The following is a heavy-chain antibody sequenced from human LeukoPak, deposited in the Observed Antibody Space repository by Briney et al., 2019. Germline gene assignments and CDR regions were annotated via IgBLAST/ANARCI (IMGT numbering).Heavy chain of an antibody. D-gene: IGHD3-22*01. J-gene: IGHJ4*02. Sequence: PSETLSLTCTVSGYSISTGYYWAWIRQSPGRGLEWIGSIYASGSKYYNPSLKSRVTISVDTSKNQFSLELTSVTAADTAVYYCARDSLESGFYDDSGYSAPCDYWGQGTPVTVSS. CDR3: ARDSLESGFYDDSGYSAPCDY. CDR1: GYSISTGYY. V-gene: IGHV4-38-2*02. CDR2: IYASGSK.